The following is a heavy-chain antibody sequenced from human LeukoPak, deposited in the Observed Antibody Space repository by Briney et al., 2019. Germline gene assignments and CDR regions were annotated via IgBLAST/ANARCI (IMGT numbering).Heavy chain of an antibody. D-gene: IGHD2-2*01. CDR3: ARELGGSASTYGMDV. V-gene: IGHV3-33*08. CDR1: GFTFSSYA. CDR2: IWYDGGNK. J-gene: IGHJ6*02. Sequence: GRSLRLSCAASGFTFSSYAMHWVRQAPGRGLEWVAVIWYDGGNKYYGDSVKGRFTISRDHSKNTLYLQMNSLRAEDTAVYFCARELGGSASTYGMDVWGQGTTVTVSS.